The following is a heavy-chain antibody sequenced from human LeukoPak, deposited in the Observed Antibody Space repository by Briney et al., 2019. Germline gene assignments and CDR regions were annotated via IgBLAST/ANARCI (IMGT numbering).Heavy chain of an antibody. Sequence: SETLSLTCTVSGGPISSTNYYWGWIRQPPGKGLEWIASIYYSGSTYYNPSLESRVTISLDTSKNQFSLKLSSVTAADTAVYYCARHDSSAEWGAFDIWGQGTMVTVSS. CDR1: GGPISSTNYY. CDR2: IYYSGST. J-gene: IGHJ3*02. V-gene: IGHV4-39*01. CDR3: ARHDSSAEWGAFDI. D-gene: IGHD3-22*01.